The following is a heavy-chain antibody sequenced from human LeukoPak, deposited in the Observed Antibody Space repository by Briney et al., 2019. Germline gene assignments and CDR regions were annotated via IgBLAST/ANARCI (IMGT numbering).Heavy chain of an antibody. Sequence: GGSLRLSCAASGLSFSSYWMGWVRQAPGKGLEWVANIKQDGSEKYYVDSVKGRFTISRDNAKNSLYLQMNSLRAEDTAVYYCAREPSILLIDYWGQGTLVTVSS. CDR3: AREPSILLIDY. V-gene: IGHV3-7*01. CDR2: IKQDGSEK. J-gene: IGHJ4*02. D-gene: IGHD2/OR15-2a*01. CDR1: GLSFSSYW.